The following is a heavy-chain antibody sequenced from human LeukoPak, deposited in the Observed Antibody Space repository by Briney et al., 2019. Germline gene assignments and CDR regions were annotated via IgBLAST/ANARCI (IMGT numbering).Heavy chain of an antibody. Sequence: SQTLSLTCAISGDSFSSNNAAWNWIRQSPSRGLEWLVRTYYRSKLYNDYAVSVKTRITINPATSKNHFSLQLKSVTPEDTAVYYCAREGYCSTISCSIVDYWGQGTLVTVSS. CDR1: GDSFSSNNAA. V-gene: IGHV6-1*01. D-gene: IGHD2-2*01. CDR3: AREGYCSTISCSIVDY. J-gene: IGHJ4*02. CDR2: TYYRSKLYN.